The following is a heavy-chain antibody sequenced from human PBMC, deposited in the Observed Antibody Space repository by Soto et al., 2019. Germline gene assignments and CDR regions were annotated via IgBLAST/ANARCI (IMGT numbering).Heavy chain of an antibody. CDR2: IYPPDSDT. V-gene: IGHV5-51*01. CDR1: TYTFTNYW. J-gene: IGHJ4*02. Sequence: GESLKISCKGSTYTFTNYWIGWVRQMPGKGPERMGLIYPPDSDTKYSPSFQGQVTISADKSTNTAYLRWSSLKASDTAIYYCARLPYHNSYSGFDYWGQGTPVTVSS. CDR3: ARLPYHNSYSGFDY. D-gene: IGHD1-26*01.